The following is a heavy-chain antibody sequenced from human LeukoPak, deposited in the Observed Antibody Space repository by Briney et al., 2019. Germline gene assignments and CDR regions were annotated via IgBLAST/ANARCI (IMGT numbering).Heavy chain of an antibody. D-gene: IGHD1-14*01. CDR3: VREEPVLRIFSVSGGAFDI. Sequence: PGGSLRLSCAASGFTFSSYGMHWVRQAPGKGLEWVAVISYDGSNKYYADSVKGRFTISRDNSKKTLYLQMNSLRAADTAVSYCVREEPVLRIFSVSGGAFDIWGQGTIVTVSS. J-gene: IGHJ3*02. V-gene: IGHV3-30*03. CDR2: ISYDGSNK. CDR1: GFTFSSYG.